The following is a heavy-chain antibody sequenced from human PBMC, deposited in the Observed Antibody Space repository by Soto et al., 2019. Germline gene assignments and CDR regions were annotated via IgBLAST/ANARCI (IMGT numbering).Heavy chain of an antibody. CDR3: VRGGGTGRDFDWFFPSGGRSHASFYDH. V-gene: IGHV4-59*12. CDR2: IYYRATT. D-gene: IGHD3-9*01. CDR1: GDSSFRYS. J-gene: IGHJ1*01. Sequence: QVPLLESGPGLVKPSETLSLNCSVSGDSSFRYSWNWIRQPPGQGLECIGYIYYRATTTFKPSLHRRVAMSVDTSQRQVSLTWTSVNVADAGMDYCVRGGGTGRDFDWFFPSGGRSHASFYDHWGRGTLVTVSS.